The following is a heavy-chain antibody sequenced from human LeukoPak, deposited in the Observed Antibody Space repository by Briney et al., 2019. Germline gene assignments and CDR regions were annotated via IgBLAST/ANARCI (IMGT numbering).Heavy chain of an antibody. CDR3: ARSSGWKYNIDY. CDR1: GYTFTGYY. D-gene: IGHD6-19*01. CDR2: INPNSGGT. Sequence: ASVKVSCKASGYTFTGYYMHWVRQAPGQGLEWMGWINPNSGGTNYAQKFQGRVTMTRDSSISTAYMELSRLRSDDTAMYYCARSSGWKYNIDYWGQGTLVTVSS. V-gene: IGHV1-2*02. J-gene: IGHJ4*02.